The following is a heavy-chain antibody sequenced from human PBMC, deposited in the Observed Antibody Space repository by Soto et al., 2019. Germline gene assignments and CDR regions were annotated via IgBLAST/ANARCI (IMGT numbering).Heavy chain of an antibody. J-gene: IGHJ6*02. V-gene: IGHV1-18*01. Sequence: ASVKVSRKASGFSFSRYGIAWARQAPGQGLVWMGWINTYNGNTNYAQNLQGRVTLTTDTSTSTAYMELTSLRSNDTAIYYCAMVDVYVTPSPQDVWGQGTTVTVSS. CDR3: AMVDVYVTPSPQDV. CDR2: INTYNGNT. CDR1: GFSFSRYG. D-gene: IGHD3-16*01.